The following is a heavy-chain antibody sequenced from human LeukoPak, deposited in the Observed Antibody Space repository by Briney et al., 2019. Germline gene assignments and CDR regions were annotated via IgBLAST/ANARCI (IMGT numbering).Heavy chain of an antibody. CDR2: ISYDGSNK. CDR1: GFTFSSYD. J-gene: IGHJ6*03. D-gene: IGHD1-26*01. CDR3: AKGRGWEASYYYYYMDV. Sequence: GGSLRLSCAASGFTFSSYDIYWVRQAPGKGLEWVATISYDGSNKYYGDSVKGRFTISRDNSKNTLYLQMNSLRAEDTAVYYCAKGRGWEASYYYYYMDVWGKGTTVTISS. V-gene: IGHV3-30*18.